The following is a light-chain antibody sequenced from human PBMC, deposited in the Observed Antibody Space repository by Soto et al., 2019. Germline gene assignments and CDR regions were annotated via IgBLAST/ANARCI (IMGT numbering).Light chain of an antibody. CDR1: QNVGND. CDR2: DAS. V-gene: IGKV3-11*01. Sequence: EIVLTQSPDTLSLSRGERTTLSCRASQNVGNDLAWYQQKPGQAPRLLIYDASSRATGIPARFSGSGSGTDFALTISSLEPEDFAVYYCQQRSNWPPLTFGGGTKVDIK. J-gene: IGKJ4*01. CDR3: QQRSNWPPLT.